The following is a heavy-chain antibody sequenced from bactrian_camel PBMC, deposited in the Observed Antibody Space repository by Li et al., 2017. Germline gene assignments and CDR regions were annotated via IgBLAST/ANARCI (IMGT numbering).Heavy chain of an antibody. V-gene: IGHV3S53*01. CDR2: IHLSGTMP. Sequence: VQLVESGGGSVQAGGSLRLSCAAAIDTESINCMGWYRQAPGKEREGVAAIHLSGTMPYYTDSVKGRFTITQVDGRKAIDLEMNSLKPEDTATYYCAAQFLEASCAVVHAIDNWGQGTQVTVS. CDR1: IDTESINC. CDR3: AAQFLEASCAVVHAIDN. J-gene: IGHJ4*01. D-gene: IGHD2*01.